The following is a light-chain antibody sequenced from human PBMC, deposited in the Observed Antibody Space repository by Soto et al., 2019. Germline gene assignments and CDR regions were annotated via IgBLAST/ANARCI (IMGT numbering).Light chain of an antibody. Sequence: EIVMTQSPATLSVSPGERATLSCRASQSVNNNLAWYQQKPGQAPRLLIYGASARATGIPARFSGSGSGTEFTLTISSLQSEDFAVYYCQQYNNWPLTSGGGTKVEIK. V-gene: IGKV3-15*01. J-gene: IGKJ4*01. CDR3: QQYNNWPLT. CDR1: QSVNNN. CDR2: GAS.